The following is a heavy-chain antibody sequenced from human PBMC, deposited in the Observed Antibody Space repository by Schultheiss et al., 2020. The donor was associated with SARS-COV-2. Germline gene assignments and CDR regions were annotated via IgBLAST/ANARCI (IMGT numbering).Heavy chain of an antibody. CDR1: GFTFSNYW. D-gene: IGHD4-17*01. J-gene: IGHJ4*02. V-gene: IGHV3-7*02. Sequence: SCAASGFTFSNYWMFWVRRAPGKGLEWVANIKRDGSEKRYVDSVKGRFTISRDNAKNSLYLQMNSLRAEDTAVYYCARGHNYGDYDFDFYFDYWGQGTLVTVSS. CDR2: IKRDGSEK. CDR3: ARGHNYGDYDFDFYFDY.